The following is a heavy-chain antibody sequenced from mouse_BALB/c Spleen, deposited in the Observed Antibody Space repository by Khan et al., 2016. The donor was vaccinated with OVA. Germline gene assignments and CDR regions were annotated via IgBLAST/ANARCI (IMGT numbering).Heavy chain of an antibody. Sequence: QIQLVQSGPELKKPGETVKISCKASGYTFTNYGLNWMNQAPGKGLKWMGWINTYTGEHIYADDFKGRFVFYLKSSASTAYLQINNLKNEDMATYFCARSRGNYLLDYWGQGSTLTVSS. D-gene: IGHD2-1*01. CDR2: INTYTGEH. V-gene: IGHV9-1*02. CDR3: ARSRGNYLLDY. CDR1: GYTFTNYG. J-gene: IGHJ2*01.